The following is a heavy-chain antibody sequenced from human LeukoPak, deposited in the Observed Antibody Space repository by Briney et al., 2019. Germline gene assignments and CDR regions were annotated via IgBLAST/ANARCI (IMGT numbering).Heavy chain of an antibody. Sequence: GTLSLTCAVSGGSISSSNWWSWVRQAPGKGLEWVSEIYSDGTTYYTASVKGRSSISRDNSKNTVYLEMNSLRGEDTAIYYCTRDLREHGVFDIWGQGTMVTVSS. D-gene: IGHD1-26*01. CDR1: GGSISSSNW. CDR3: TRDLREHGVFDI. CDR2: IYSDGTT. J-gene: IGHJ3*02. V-gene: IGHV3-53*01.